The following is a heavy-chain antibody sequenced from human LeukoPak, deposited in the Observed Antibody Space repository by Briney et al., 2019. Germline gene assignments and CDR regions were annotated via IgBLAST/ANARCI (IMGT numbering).Heavy chain of an antibody. CDR2: ISYDGSNK. V-gene: IGHV3-30*18. J-gene: IGHJ4*02. Sequence: PGGSLRLSCAASGFTFSSYGMHWVRQAPGKGLEWVAVISYDGSNKYYADSVKGRFTISRDNSKNTLYLQMNSLRAEDTAVYYRAKDREKPSQFDYWGQGTLVTVSS. CDR1: GFTFSSYG. CDR3: AKDREKPSQFDY.